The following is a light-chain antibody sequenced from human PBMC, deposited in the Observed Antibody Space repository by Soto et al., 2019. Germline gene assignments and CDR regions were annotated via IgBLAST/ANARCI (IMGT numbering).Light chain of an antibody. CDR3: QQRSNWPWT. V-gene: IGKV3-11*01. Sequence: EIVLTQSPATLSLSPGERATLSRGASQSVSSYLAWYQQKPGQAPRLLIYDASNRATGIPARFSGSGSGTDFTLTISSLEPEDFAVYYCQQRSNWPWTFGQGTKVDIK. J-gene: IGKJ1*01. CDR2: DAS. CDR1: QSVSSY.